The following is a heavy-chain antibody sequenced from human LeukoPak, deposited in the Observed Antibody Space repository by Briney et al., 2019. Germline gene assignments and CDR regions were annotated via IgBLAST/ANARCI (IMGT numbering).Heavy chain of an antibody. Sequence: GGSLRLSCAVSGFTFSNYNMNWVRQAPGKGLEWVSFITSSSYINYADSVKGRFTISRDNAKNSLYLQMNSLRAEDTAVYYCAELGITMIGGVWGKGTTVTISS. CDR2: ITSSSYI. CDR1: GFTFSNYN. J-gene: IGHJ6*04. CDR3: AELGITMIGGV. V-gene: IGHV3-69-1*02. D-gene: IGHD3-10*02.